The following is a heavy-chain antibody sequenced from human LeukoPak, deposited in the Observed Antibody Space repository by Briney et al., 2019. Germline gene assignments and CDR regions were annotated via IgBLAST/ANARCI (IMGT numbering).Heavy chain of an antibody. CDR3: ARGQGSSSWDDY. D-gene: IGHD6-13*01. CDR1: GGSISSSSYY. J-gene: IGHJ4*02. Sequence: SETLSLTCTVSGGSISSSSYYWGWIRQPPGKGLEWIGSIYYSGSTYYNPSLKSRVTISVDTSKNQFSLKLSSVTAADTAVYYCARGQGSSSWDDYWGQGTLVTVSS. CDR2: IYYSGST. V-gene: IGHV4-39*01.